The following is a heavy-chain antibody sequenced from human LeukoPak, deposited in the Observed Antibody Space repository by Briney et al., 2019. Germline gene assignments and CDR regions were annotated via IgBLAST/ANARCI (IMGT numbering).Heavy chain of an antibody. J-gene: IGHJ4*01. Sequence: SETLSLTCTVSGDSISSGDYYWSWIRQPAGKGLEWIGRISSSGSTNYNPSLKSRVTISVDTSKNQFSLKLNSVTAADTAVYYCATYYTIFDPFDYWGRGTLVTVSS. CDR2: ISSSGST. D-gene: IGHD3-3*01. V-gene: IGHV4-61*02. CDR3: ATYYTIFDPFDY. CDR1: GDSISSGDYY.